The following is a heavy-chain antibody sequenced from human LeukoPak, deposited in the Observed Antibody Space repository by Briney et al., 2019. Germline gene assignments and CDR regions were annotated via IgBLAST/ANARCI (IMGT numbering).Heavy chain of an antibody. D-gene: IGHD1-14*01. CDR3: ARDETTYEPYYYYMDV. J-gene: IGHJ6*03. Sequence: GGSLRLSCAASGFTVSSNYMSWVRQAPGKGLEWVSVIYSGGSTYYADSVKGRFTISRDNSKNTLYLQMNSLRAEDTAVYYCARDETTYEPYYYYMDVWGKGTTVTVSS. CDR2: IYSGGST. V-gene: IGHV3-53*01. CDR1: GFTVSSNY.